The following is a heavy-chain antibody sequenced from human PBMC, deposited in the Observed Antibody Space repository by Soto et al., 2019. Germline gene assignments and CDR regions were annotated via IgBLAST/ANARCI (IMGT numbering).Heavy chain of an antibody. J-gene: IGHJ4*02. CDR1: GGSVSSGGYY. Sequence: NPSETLSLTGTVAGGSVSSGGYYWSWIREHPGTGLEWIGYIYYSGTTYFNPSLKSRASISLDTSKNEFSLKLTPVTAADTAVYYCARRALPQCINGVCYKDGFWDYWGQGALVTVSS. CDR2: IYYSGTT. D-gene: IGHD2-8*01. CDR3: ARRALPQCINGVCYKDGFWDY. V-gene: IGHV4-31*03.